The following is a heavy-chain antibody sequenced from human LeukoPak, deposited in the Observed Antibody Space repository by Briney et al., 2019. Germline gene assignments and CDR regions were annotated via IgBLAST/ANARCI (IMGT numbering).Heavy chain of an antibody. CDR2: INPIHGGT. Sequence: ASVKVSCKASGYTFTGYYMHWVRQAPGQGPEWMGWINPIHGGTNYAQKFQGGVTMTRDTSISTAYMELSSLRSDDTAIYYCASLGDSTTTTPDDEFDYWGQGTLVTVSS. D-gene: IGHD1-26*01. CDR1: GYTFTGYY. V-gene: IGHV1-2*02. CDR3: ASLGDSTTTTPDDEFDY. J-gene: IGHJ4*02.